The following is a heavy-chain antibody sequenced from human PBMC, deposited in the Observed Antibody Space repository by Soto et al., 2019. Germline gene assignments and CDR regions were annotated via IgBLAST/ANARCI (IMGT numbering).Heavy chain of an antibody. D-gene: IGHD3-10*01. Sequence: PSETLSLTCAVSGGSISSSNWWSWVRQPPGKGLEWIGEIYHSGSTNYNPSLKSRVTISVDKSKNQFSLKLSSVTAADPAVYYWAKEGSEYGPGIFAYWGQGPLVPVSS. CDR2: IYHSGST. V-gene: IGHV4-4*02. CDR1: GGSISSSNW. J-gene: IGHJ4*02. CDR3: AKEGSEYGPGIFAY.